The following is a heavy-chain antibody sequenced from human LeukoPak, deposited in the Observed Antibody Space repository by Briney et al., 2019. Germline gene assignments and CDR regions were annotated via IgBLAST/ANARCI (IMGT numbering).Heavy chain of an antibody. D-gene: IGHD4-23*01. CDR2: ISSSSNYA. CDR1: GFTFSDYY. Sequence: GGSLRLSCAASGFTFSDYYMDWIRQAPGKGLEWVSYISSSSNYANYADSVKGRFTISRDNGKNTLFLQMNSLRAEDAAVYYCVRGNDYGGPHYWGQGTLVTVSS. J-gene: IGHJ4*02. CDR3: VRGNDYGGPHY. V-gene: IGHV3-11*06.